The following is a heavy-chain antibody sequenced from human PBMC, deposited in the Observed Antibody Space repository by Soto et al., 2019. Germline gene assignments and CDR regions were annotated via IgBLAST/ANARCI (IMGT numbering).Heavy chain of an antibody. CDR2: IHHTGST. V-gene: IGHV4-31*03. D-gene: IGHD3-10*01. CDR3: ARRPTGSGSSFFDY. J-gene: IGHJ4*02. CDR1: AGSITSDEYY. Sequence: PSETLSLTCTFSAGSITSDEYYWNWIRYRPGKGLEWIGFIHHTGSTFYNPCLESRASISIDTSETQFSLNLASVTVADTAVYYCARRPTGSGSSFFDYWGPGTLVTVSS.